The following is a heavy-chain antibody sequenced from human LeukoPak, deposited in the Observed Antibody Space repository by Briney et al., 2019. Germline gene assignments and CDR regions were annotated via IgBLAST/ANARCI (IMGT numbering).Heavy chain of an antibody. CDR1: GFTFSSYG. D-gene: IGHD3-10*01. CDR3: AKDRTQGKGWFDP. V-gene: IGHV3-30*02. CDR2: IWYDGSNK. J-gene: IGHJ5*02. Sequence: GGSLRLSCAASGFTFSSYGMHWVRQAPGKGLEWVAVIWYDGSNKYYADSVKGRFTISRDNSKNTLYLQMNGLRAEDTAVYYCAKDRTQGKGWFDPWGQGTLVTVSS.